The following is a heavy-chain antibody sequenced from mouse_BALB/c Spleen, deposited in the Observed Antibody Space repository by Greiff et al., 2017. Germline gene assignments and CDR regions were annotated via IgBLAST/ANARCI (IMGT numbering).Heavy chain of an antibody. J-gene: IGHJ1*01. D-gene: IGHD2-3*01. CDR1: GFTFTAYY. V-gene: IGHV7-3*02. Sequence: EVQGVESGGGLVQPGGSLRLSCATSGFTFTAYYMSWVRQPPGKALEWLGFIRNKANGYTTEYSASVKGRFTISRDNSQSILYLQMNTLRAEDSATYYCARSRDGYYVVFDVWGAGTTVTVSS. CDR2: IRNKANGYTT. CDR3: ARSRDGYYVVFDV.